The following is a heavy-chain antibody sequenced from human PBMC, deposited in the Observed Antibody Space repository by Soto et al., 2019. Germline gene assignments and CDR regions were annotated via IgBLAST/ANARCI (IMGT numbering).Heavy chain of an antibody. CDR2: ISGGGSNT. V-gene: IGHV3-23*01. CDR3: AKDRGAGGRFSGIAVAGIPS. D-gene: IGHD6-19*01. J-gene: IGHJ4*02. Sequence: EVQLLESGGGLVQPGGSLRLSCAASGFTFSSYAMSWVRQPPGKGLEWVSGISGGGSNTYYADSVTGRCTISRDNSRNTLYLQMNSLRAADTAISYCAKDRGAGGRFSGIAVAGIPSGGQGPLFTVSS. CDR1: GFTFSSYA.